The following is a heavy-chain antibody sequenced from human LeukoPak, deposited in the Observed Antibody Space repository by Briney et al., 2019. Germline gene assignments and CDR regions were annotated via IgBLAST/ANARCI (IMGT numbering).Heavy chain of an antibody. CDR1: GFTFSSAW. D-gene: IGHD2-2*01. CDR2: IKNKTNGGTT. CDR3: ARGSCSSTNCYQGPFDF. V-gene: IGHV3-15*01. Sequence: GGSLRLSCAASGFTFSSAWMTWVRQAPGKGLEWVGHIKNKTNGGTTDYAAPVKGRFIISRDDSKNTLYLQMNSLRTEDTAVYYCARGSCSSTNCYQGPFDFWGQGTLVTVSS. J-gene: IGHJ4*02.